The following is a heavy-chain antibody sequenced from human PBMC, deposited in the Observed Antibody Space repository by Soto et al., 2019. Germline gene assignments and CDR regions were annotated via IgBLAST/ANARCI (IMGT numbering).Heavy chain of an antibody. CDR3: ARERSGYYNGYYYYYMDV. V-gene: IGHV4-61*01. D-gene: IGHD3-3*01. CDR1: GGSISSSSYY. Sequence: SETLSLTCTVSGGSISSSSYYWGWIRQPPGQGLEWIGYIYYSGSTNYNPSLKSRVTISVDTSKDQFSLKLSSVTAADTAVYYCARERSGYYNGYYYYYMDVWGKGTTITVSS. CDR2: IYYSGST. J-gene: IGHJ6*03.